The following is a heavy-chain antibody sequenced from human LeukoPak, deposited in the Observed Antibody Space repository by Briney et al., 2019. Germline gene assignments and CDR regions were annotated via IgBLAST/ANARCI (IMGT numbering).Heavy chain of an antibody. CDR1: GGSFSSTYW. Sequence: PETLSLTCAVSGGSFSSTYWWSWVRQPPGKGLEWIGEIYYSGNTYYNASLKSQVSISIDTSKNQFSLRLTSVTAADTAVYYCARQTGSGLFILPGGQGTLVTVSS. CDR2: IYYSGNT. D-gene: IGHD3/OR15-3a*01. CDR3: ARQTGSGLFILP. J-gene: IGHJ4*02. V-gene: IGHV4-4*03.